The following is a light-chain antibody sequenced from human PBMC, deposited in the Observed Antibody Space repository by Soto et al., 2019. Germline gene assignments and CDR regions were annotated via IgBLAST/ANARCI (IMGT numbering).Light chain of an antibody. J-gene: IGKJ1*01. CDR1: QSVSSY. Sequence: EIVLTQSPATLSLSPGERATLSCRASQSVSSYLAWYQQKPGQAPRLLIYDASNRATGIPARFSGSGSGTDFTLTISSLEPEDFAAYYCQQRRNWPPTFGQGTKVDIK. CDR2: DAS. V-gene: IGKV3-11*01. CDR3: QQRRNWPPT.